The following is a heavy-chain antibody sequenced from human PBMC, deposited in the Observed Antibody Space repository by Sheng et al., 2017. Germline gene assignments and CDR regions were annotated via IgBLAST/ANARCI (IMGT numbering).Heavy chain of an antibody. J-gene: IGHJ6*02. V-gene: IGHV1-69*01. D-gene: IGHD2-21*02. CDR2: IIPMFGPA. Sequence: EQLVQSGAEVKKPGSSVKVSCKASGGTFTSKTISWVRQAPGQGPEWMGGIIPMFGPAEYAQKFQDRVTINADESTSTAYMELTSLRQEDTAVYYCAIVDYGDNPPYRYYILDVWDQGP. CDR1: GGTFTSKT. CDR3: AIVDYGDNPPYRYYILDV.